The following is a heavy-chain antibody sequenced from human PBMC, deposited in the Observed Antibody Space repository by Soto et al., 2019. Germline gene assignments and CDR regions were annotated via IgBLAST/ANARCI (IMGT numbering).Heavy chain of an antibody. CDR2: INHSGST. CDR3: ARLASGWQYYYFDF. D-gene: IGHD6-19*01. CDR1: GGSFSPYF. J-gene: IGHJ2*01. Sequence: QVQLQQWGAGLLKPSETLSLTCAVYGGSFSPYFCSWIRQPPGKGLEWIGEINHSGSTNYNPSITRRATLSVDTSKNQVSLKLTSVTAADTAVYYCARLASGWQYYYFDFWGRGTPVTVSS. V-gene: IGHV4-34*01.